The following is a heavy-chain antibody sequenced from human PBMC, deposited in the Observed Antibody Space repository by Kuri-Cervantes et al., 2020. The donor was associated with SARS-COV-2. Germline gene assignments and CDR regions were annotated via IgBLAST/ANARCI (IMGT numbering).Heavy chain of an antibody. D-gene: IGHD2-2*01. CDR1: GGSFSGYY. CDR2: INHTGST. V-gene: IGHV4-34*01. Sequence: SCAVYGGSFSGYYWSWIRQSPGKGLVWIVEINHTGSTNYNPCLKSRVTISVGASQNQFSLKPKSVTAADTAVYYCARHEGVSAAFRLNWFDPWGQGTLVTVSS. CDR3: ARHEGVSAAFRLNWFDP. J-gene: IGHJ5*02.